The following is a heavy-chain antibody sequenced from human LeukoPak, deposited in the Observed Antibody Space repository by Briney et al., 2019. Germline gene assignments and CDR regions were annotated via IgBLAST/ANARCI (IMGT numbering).Heavy chain of an antibody. CDR1: GFTFSSYS. CDR2: IYSGGST. Sequence: GSLRLSCAVSGFTFSSYSMNWVRQAPGKGLEWVSVIYSGGSTYFADSVKGRFTITRDNSKNTVFLQMNSLRAEDTAVYYCARDSETETGWYYYGMDVWGQGTTVTVSS. CDR3: ARDSETETGWYYYGMDV. V-gene: IGHV3-53*01. J-gene: IGHJ6*02. D-gene: IGHD1-1*01.